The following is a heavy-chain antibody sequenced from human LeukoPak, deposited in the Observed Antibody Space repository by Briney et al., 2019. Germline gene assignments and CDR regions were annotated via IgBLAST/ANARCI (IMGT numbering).Heavy chain of an antibody. J-gene: IGHJ4*02. D-gene: IGHD6-6*01. V-gene: IGHV4-59*01. CDR2: IYYSGST. CDR3: AREKWGSSSN. CDR1: GGSISNYY. Sequence: KPSETLSLTCTVSGGSISNYYWSWIRQPPGKGLEWIGYIYYSGSTNYNPSLKSRVTMSVDTSKDQFSLKLSSVTAADTAVYYCAREKWGSSSNWGQGALVTVSS.